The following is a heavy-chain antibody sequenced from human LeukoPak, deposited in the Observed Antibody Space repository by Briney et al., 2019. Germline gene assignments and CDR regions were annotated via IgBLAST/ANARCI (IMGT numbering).Heavy chain of an antibody. J-gene: IGHJ6*03. D-gene: IGHD1-26*01. Sequence: PGGSLRLSCAASGFTFSSNWMNWVRQAPGKGRVWVSRINSDGSTITYADSVKGRFTISRDNAKNTLYLQMNSLRAEDTAVYYCARVRRELLVYYYYMDVWGKGTTVTISS. CDR1: GFTFSSNW. V-gene: IGHV3-74*01. CDR3: ARVRRELLVYYYYMDV. CDR2: INSDGSTI.